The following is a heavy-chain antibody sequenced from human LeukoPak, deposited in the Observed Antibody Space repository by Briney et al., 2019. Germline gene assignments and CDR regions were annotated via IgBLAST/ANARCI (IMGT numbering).Heavy chain of an antibody. J-gene: IGHJ6*03. V-gene: IGHV3-53*01. CDR1: GFTVSSNY. D-gene: IGHD1-26*01. CDR2: IYSGGST. Sequence: GGSLRLSCAASGFTVSSNYMSWVRQAPGKGLEWVSVIYSGGSTYYADSVKGRFTISRDNSKNTLYLQMNSLRVEDTAVYYCAKNRGAGSHYYYHMNVWGKGTTVTVSS. CDR3: AKNRGAGSHYYYHMNV.